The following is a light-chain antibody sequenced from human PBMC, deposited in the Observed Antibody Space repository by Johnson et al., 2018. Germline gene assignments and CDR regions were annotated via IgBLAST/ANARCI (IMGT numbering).Light chain of an antibody. CDR2: ENN. CDR1: SENRGNNY. J-gene: IGLJ1*01. Sequence: TQPPSVSAAPGQKGTSAGAGSSENRGNNYVSWYQQLPVTAPKLLIYENNKRPSGIPDRFSGSKSGTSATLGITGLQTGDEADYYCGTWDSSLSAGNVFGTGTKVTVL. V-gene: IGLV1-51*02. CDR3: GTWDSSLSAGNV.